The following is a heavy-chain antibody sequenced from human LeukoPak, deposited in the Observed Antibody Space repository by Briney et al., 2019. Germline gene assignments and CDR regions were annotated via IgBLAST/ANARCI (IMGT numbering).Heavy chain of an antibody. Sequence: GGSLRLSCAAPGFTFSTYSMNWVRQAPGKGLEWVSSITTTTSYIYYADSVKGRFTISRDDAENSLYLQMNSLRAEDTAVYYCARDLFDYMDVWGKGTTVTVSS. CDR3: ARDLFDYMDV. V-gene: IGHV3-21*01. J-gene: IGHJ6*03. CDR1: GFTFSTYS. CDR2: ITTTTSYI. D-gene: IGHD2-21*01.